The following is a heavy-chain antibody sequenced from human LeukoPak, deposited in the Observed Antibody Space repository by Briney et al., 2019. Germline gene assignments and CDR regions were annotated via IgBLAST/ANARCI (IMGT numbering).Heavy chain of an antibody. D-gene: IGHD2-2*01. CDR1: GFAFSSFA. J-gene: IGHJ3*02. CDR2: ITGSSAST. Sequence: GGSLRLSCAASGFAFSSFAMSWVRQAPGKGLEWVSAITGSSASTYYADSVKGRFTVSRDNSKNTLYLQINSLRAEDTAIYYCAQVPARGAAFDSWGQGTMVTVSS. CDR3: AQVPARGAAFDS. V-gene: IGHV3-23*01.